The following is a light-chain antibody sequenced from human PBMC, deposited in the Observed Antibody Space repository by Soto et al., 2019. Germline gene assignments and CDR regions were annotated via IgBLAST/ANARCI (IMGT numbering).Light chain of an antibody. CDR2: GAS. V-gene: IGKV3-20*01. J-gene: IGKJ1*01. Sequence: EIVLPQSPGTLSLSPGERATLACRASQSVRSNYLAWYQQKPGQAPRLLIYGASSRATGIPDRFSGSGSGTDFTLTISRVEPEDLAVYYCQQYHTSPLLFGQGTKVDIK. CDR3: QQYHTSPLL. CDR1: QSVRSNY.